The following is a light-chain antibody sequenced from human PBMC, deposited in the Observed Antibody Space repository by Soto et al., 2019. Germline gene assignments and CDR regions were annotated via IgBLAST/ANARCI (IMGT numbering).Light chain of an antibody. V-gene: IGKV1-5*01. CDR1: QSISSW. J-gene: IGKJ4*01. CDR3: QQYNSYSLT. CDR2: DAS. Sequence: DIQMTQSPSTLSASVGDRVTITCRASQSISSWLAWYQQKPGKAPKLLIYDASSLECGVPSRFSGSGSGTEFTLTISSLQPDDFATYYCQQYNSYSLTFGGGTKVEIK.